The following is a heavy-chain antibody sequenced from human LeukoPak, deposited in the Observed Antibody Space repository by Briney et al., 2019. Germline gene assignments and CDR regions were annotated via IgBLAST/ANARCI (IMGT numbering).Heavy chain of an antibody. CDR3: ARGVFSIVGERGFDP. CDR1: GFTFSSYA. V-gene: IGHV4-34*01. CDR2: INHSGST. Sequence: GSLRLSCAASGFTFSSYAMSWVRQAPGKGLEWIGEINHSGSTNYNPSLKSRVSISVDTSKNQFSLKLSSVTAADTAVYYCARGVFSIVGERGFDPRGQGTLVTVSS. D-gene: IGHD1-26*01. J-gene: IGHJ5*02.